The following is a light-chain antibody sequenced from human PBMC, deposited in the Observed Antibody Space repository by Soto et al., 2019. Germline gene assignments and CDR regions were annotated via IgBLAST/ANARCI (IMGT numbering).Light chain of an antibody. CDR3: QQYNNWLSWT. Sequence: EIVMTQSPATLSVSPGERATLSCRASQSVSSNLAWYQQKPGQAPRLLIYGASTRATGIPARFSGSGSGTEFTLTLSSLQSEYFAVYYCQQYNNWLSWTFGQGTKVEIK. J-gene: IGKJ1*01. CDR2: GAS. CDR1: QSVSSN. V-gene: IGKV3-15*01.